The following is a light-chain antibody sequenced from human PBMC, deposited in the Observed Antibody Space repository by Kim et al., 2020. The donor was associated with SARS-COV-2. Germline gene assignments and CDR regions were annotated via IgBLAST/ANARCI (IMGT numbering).Light chain of an antibody. CDR2: QDS. CDR1: KLGDKY. Sequence: SYELTQPPSVSVSPGQTASITCSGDKLGDKYACWYQQKPGQSPVLVIYQDSKRPSGIPERFSGSNSGNTATLTISGTQAMDEAVYYCQAWDSSTGVFGGGTQLTV. J-gene: IGLJ3*02. CDR3: QAWDSSTGV. V-gene: IGLV3-1*01.